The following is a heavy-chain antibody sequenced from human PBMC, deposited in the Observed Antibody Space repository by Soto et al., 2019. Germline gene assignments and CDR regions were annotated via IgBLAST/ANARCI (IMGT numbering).Heavy chain of an antibody. D-gene: IGHD6-19*01. J-gene: IGHJ4*02. V-gene: IGHV4-39*01. CDR3: ATGRSDSGWYEEHF. CDR1: NDSIRSGTYY. CDR2: LSYLGTT. Sequence: QLHLQESGPGLVKPSETLPLTCTVSNDSIRSGTYYWAWIRQPPGRGLEWIGSLSYLGTTDYNPSLKSRVTIANAASKNQFSLKLTSMTAADTAVYYCATGRSDSGWYEEHFRGQGTLVTLSS.